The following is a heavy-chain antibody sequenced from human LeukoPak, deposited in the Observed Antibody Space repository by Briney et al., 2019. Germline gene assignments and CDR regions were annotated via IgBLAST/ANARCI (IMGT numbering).Heavy chain of an antibody. CDR2: IYHSGST. J-gene: IGHJ4*02. V-gene: IGHV4-59*12. CDR3: ARAQDYGDHRFDY. CDR1: GGSISPYY. Sequence: SETLSLTCTVSGGSISPYYWSWIRQPPGKGLEWIGNIYHSGSTNYNSSLRSRATISVDRSKNQFSLKLSSVTAADTAVYYCARAQDYGDHRFDYWGQGTLVTVSS. D-gene: IGHD4-17*01.